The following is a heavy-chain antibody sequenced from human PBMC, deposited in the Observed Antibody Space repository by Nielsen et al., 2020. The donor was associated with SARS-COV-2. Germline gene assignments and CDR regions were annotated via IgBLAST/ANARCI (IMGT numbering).Heavy chain of an antibody. Sequence: GSLRLSCTVSGGSISSYYWSWIRQPPGKGLEWIGYIYYSGSTNYNPSLKSRVTISVDTSKNQFSLKLSSVTAADTAVYYCARGKRYAYYYYYGMDVWGQGTTVTVSS. J-gene: IGHJ6*02. D-gene: IGHD5-24*01. V-gene: IGHV4-59*08. CDR2: IYYSGST. CDR3: ARGKRYAYYYYYGMDV. CDR1: GGSISSYY.